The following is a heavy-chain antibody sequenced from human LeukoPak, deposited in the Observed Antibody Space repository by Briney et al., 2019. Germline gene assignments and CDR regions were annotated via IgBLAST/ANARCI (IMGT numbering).Heavy chain of an antibody. V-gene: IGHV1-46*01. CDR2: INPSGGST. Sequence: ASVKVSCKASGYTFTSYYMHWVRQAPGQGLEWMGIINPSGGSTSYAQKFQGRVTMTRDTSTSTVYMELSSLRSEDTAVYYCAKDVHYYGSGSYSYYYMDVWGKGTTVTVSS. CDR3: AKDVHYYGSGSYSYYYMDV. J-gene: IGHJ6*03. D-gene: IGHD3-10*01. CDR1: GYTFTSYY.